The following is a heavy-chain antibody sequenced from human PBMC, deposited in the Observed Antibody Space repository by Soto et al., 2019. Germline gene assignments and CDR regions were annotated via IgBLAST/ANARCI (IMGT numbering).Heavy chain of an antibody. CDR2: INAGNGNT. D-gene: IGHD6-6*01. Sequence: QVQLVQPGAEVKKPGASVKVSCKASGYTFTSYAMHWVRQAPGQRLEWMGWINAGNGNTKYSQKFQGRVTITRDTSASTAYMELSSLRSEDTAVYYCARVTGWGDSSSYLALLGYYWGQGTLVTVSS. J-gene: IGHJ4*02. V-gene: IGHV1-3*01. CDR1: GYTFTSYA. CDR3: ARVTGWGDSSSYLALLGYY.